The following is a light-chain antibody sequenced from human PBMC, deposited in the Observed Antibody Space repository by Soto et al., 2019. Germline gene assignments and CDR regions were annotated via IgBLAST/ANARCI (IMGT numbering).Light chain of an antibody. CDR1: QSISIW. Sequence: IQMIQSPSTLSASVGDRVTITCRASQSISIWLAWYQQKPGKAPKLLIYDATTLESGVPSRFSGSGSGTEFTLTISSLQPDDFATYYCQHYNSYLYTFGQGTKVEIK. CDR3: QHYNSYLYT. CDR2: DAT. J-gene: IGKJ2*01. V-gene: IGKV1-5*01.